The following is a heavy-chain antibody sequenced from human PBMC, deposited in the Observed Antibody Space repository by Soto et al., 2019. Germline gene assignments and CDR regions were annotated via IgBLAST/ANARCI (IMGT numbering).Heavy chain of an antibody. CDR2: IYYSGST. CDR1: GGSISSSIYY. Sequence: TSETLSLTCTVAGGSISSSIYYWGWIRQPPGKGLEWIGSIYYSGSTYYNPSLKSRVTISVDTSKNQFSLKLSSVTAADTAVYYCARSVYYDYIWGSYRGVESDYWGQGTLVTVSS. J-gene: IGHJ4*02. V-gene: IGHV4-39*01. D-gene: IGHD3-16*02. CDR3: ARSVYYDYIWGSYRGVESDY.